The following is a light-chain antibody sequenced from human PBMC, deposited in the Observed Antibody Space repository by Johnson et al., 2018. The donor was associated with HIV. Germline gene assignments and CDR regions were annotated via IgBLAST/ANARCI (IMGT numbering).Light chain of an antibody. V-gene: IGLV1-51*01. CDR3: GTWDSSLSAYV. CDR1: SSNIGINY. J-gene: IGLJ1*01. CDR2: DNN. Sequence: QSVLTQPPSVSAAPGQKVTISCSGSSSNIGINYVSWYQQLPGTAPKLLIYDNNKRPSGIPDRFSGSKSGTSATLGITGLQTGGEADYYCGTWDSSLSAYVFGTGTKVTVL.